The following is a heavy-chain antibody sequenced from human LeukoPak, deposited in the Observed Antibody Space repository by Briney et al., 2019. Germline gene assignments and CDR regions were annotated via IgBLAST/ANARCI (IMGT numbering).Heavy chain of an antibody. CDR3: ASGVRYFDWLDC. J-gene: IGHJ5*01. V-gene: IGHV1-2*02. CDR2: INPNSGGT. CDR1: GGTFSSYA. D-gene: IGHD3-9*01. Sequence: ASVKVSCKASGGTFSSYAISWVRQAPGQGLEWMGWINPNSGGTNYAQKFQGRVTMTRDTSISTAYMELSRLRSDDTAVYYCASGVRYFDWLDCWGQGTLVTVSS.